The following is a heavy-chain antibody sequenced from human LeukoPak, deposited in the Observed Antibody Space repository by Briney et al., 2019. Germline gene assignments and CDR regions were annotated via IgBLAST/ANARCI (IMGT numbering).Heavy chain of an antibody. V-gene: IGHV1-8*01. CDR3: ARDPYSSSWESNWFDP. Sequence: ASVKVSCKASGYTFTSYDINWVRQATGQGLEWMGWMNPNSGNTGYAQKFQGRVTMTRDTSISTAYIELSRLRSDDTAVYYCARDPYSSSWESNWFDPWGQGTLVTVSS. D-gene: IGHD6-13*01. CDR1: GYTFTSYD. J-gene: IGHJ5*02. CDR2: MNPNSGNT.